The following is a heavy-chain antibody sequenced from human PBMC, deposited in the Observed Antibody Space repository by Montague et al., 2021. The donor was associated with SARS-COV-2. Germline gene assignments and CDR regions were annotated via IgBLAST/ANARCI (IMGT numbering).Heavy chain of an antibody. CDR3: ARSYGTTVVTRAFDY. Sequence: PALVKPTQTLTRTCTFSGFSLSTSGMCVSWIRQPPGKALEWLTLIDWDDDKYYSTSLKTRLTISKDTSKNQVVLTMTNMDPVDTATYYCARSYGTTVVTRAFDYWAREPWSPSPQ. D-gene: IGHD4-23*01. V-gene: IGHV2-70*01. J-gene: IGHJ4*02. CDR1: GFSLSTSGMC. CDR2: IDWDDDK.